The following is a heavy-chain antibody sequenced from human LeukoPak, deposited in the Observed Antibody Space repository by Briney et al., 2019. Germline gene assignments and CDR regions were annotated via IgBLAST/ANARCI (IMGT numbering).Heavy chain of an antibody. CDR2: IKQDGSEK. D-gene: IGHD2-15*01. CDR1: GFTFSSYW. CDR3: ASYCSGGSCYYVDDFDI. V-gene: IGHV3-7*01. J-gene: IGHJ3*02. Sequence: HPGGSLRLSCAASGFTFSSYWMSWVRQAPGKGLEWVANIKQDGSEKYYVDSVKGRFTISRDNAKNSLYLQMNSLRAEDTAVYYCASYCSGGSCYYVDDFDIWGQGTMVTVSS.